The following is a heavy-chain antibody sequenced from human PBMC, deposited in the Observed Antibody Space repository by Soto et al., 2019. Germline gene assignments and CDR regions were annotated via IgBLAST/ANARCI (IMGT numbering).Heavy chain of an antibody. CDR3: SGVLSGTPNYYYMDV. D-gene: IGHD2-15*01. V-gene: IGHV3-21*01. J-gene: IGHJ6*03. CDR2: IGTSSSYI. CDR1: GFIFNNYN. Sequence: EVQLVESGGGLVKPGGSLRLSCAASGFIFNNYNMHWVRQAPGKGLECVSSIGTSSSYIYYADSLKGRFTISGDNAENSLYLQMNSLRAEDTAVYYCSGVLSGTPNYYYMDVWGEGTTVTVSS.